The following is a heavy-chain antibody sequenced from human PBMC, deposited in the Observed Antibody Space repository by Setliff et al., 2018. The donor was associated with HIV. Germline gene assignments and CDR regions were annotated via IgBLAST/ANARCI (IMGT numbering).Heavy chain of an antibody. CDR1: GYTFTTYH. Sequence: ASVKVSCKASGYTFTTYHISWVRQAPGQGLEWMGWISAFNGNTNYAEKFQGRVTMTTDTSTSTAYMELRSLRSDDTAVYYCAREGYSSGWGGLDYYYYMDVWGKGTTVTVSS. V-gene: IGHV1-18*01. D-gene: IGHD6-19*01. CDR3: AREGYSSGWGGLDYYYYMDV. CDR2: ISAFNGNT. J-gene: IGHJ6*03.